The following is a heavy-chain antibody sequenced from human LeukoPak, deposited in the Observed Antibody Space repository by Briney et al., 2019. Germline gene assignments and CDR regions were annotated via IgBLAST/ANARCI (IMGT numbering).Heavy chain of an antibody. CDR3: ARSGRLFGSPY. V-gene: IGHV5-51*01. J-gene: IGHJ4*02. D-gene: IGHD3-10*02. Sequence: GESLKISCKGSGYMFTNYWIAWVRQMPGKGLEWMGIIYAGDSDTRYSPSFQGQVTMSADKSISTVFLQWSSLKASDSAIYYCARSGRLFGSPYWGQGTLVTVSS. CDR2: IYAGDSDT. CDR1: GYMFTNYW.